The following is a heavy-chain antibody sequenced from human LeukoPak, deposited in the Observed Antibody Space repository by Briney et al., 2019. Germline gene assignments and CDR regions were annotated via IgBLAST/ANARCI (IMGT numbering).Heavy chain of an antibody. V-gene: IGHV1-2*04. CDR3: ARGAATPPFPLNY. J-gene: IGHJ4*02. D-gene: IGHD2/OR15-2a*01. CDR1: GYTFTGYY. CDR2: INPNSGGT. Sequence: ASVTVSCKASGYTFTGYYMHWVRQAPGQGLEWMGWINPNSGGTNYAQKFQGWVTMTRDTSISTAYMELSRLRSDDTAVYYCARGAATPPFPLNYWGQGTLVTVSS.